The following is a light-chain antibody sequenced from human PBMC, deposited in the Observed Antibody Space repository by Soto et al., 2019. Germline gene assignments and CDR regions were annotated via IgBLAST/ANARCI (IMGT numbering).Light chain of an antibody. Sequence: ALTQPASVSGSPGQSIAISCTGTSSDVGAYDSVCWYQQHPGKAPKLIIFGVTNRPSGVSNRFSGHKSGNTASLTISGLHAEDEADYYCSSYTSDSSYVFGTGTKVTVL. V-gene: IGLV2-14*03. CDR2: GVT. CDR3: SSYTSDSSYV. CDR1: SSDVGAYDS. J-gene: IGLJ1*01.